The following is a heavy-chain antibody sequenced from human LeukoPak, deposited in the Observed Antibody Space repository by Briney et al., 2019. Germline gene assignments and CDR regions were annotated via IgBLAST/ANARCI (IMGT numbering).Heavy chain of an antibody. J-gene: IGHJ4*02. CDR3: ARRLIFRGKFDD. CDR2: INHSGST. Sequence: KASETLSLTCAVYGGSFSGYYWSWIRQPPGKGLEWIGEINHSGSTNYNPSLKSRVTISVDTSKNQFSLKLSSVTAADTAVYYCARRLIFRGKFDDWGQGTLVTVSS. V-gene: IGHV4-34*01. D-gene: IGHD3-10*01. CDR1: GGSFSGYY.